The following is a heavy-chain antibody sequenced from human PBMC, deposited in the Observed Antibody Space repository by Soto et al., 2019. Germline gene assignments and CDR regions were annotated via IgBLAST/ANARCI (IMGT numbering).Heavy chain of an antibody. J-gene: IGHJ6*02. V-gene: IGHV2-5*02. Sequence: QITLKESGPTLVKPTQTLTLTCTFSGFSLSTSGVGVGWIRQPPGKALEWLALIYWDDDKRYSPSLKSRLTTTKDTSKNQVVLTMTNMDPVDTATYYCAHSGYSGYDPSYSYGMDVWGQGTTVTVSS. D-gene: IGHD5-12*01. CDR2: IYWDDDK. CDR1: GFSLSTSGVG. CDR3: AHSGYSGYDPSYSYGMDV.